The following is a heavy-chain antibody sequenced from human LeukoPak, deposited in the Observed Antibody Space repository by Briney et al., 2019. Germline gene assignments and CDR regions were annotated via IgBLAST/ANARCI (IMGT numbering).Heavy chain of an antibody. CDR1: GFIFSSYW. J-gene: IGHJ5*02. CDR2: TKQDGSEK. Sequence: PGGSLRLSCTASGFIFSSYWMTWFRQAPGKGLEWVANTKQDGSEKYYVDSVKGRFTISGDNAKNSLYLQMNSLRAGDTAVYYCARDRKSDGFDPWGQGTLVTVSS. CDR3: ARDRKSDGFDP. V-gene: IGHV3-7*04.